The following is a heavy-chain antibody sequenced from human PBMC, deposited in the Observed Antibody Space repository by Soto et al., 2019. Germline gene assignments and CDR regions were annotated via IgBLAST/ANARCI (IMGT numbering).Heavy chain of an antibody. Sequence: ASVKVSCKASGYTFTSYGISWVRQAPGQGLEWMGWISAYNGNTNYAQKLQGRVTMTTDTSTSTASMELRSLRSDDTAVYYCARDVGRYCSGGSCYFGYWGQGTLVTVSS. CDR3: ARDVGRYCSGGSCYFGY. D-gene: IGHD2-15*01. J-gene: IGHJ4*02. V-gene: IGHV1-18*01. CDR2: ISAYNGNT. CDR1: GYTFTSYG.